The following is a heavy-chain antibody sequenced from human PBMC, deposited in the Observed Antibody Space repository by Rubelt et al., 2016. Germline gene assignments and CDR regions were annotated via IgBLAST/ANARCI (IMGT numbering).Heavy chain of an antibody. V-gene: IGHV4-31*03. Sequence: QVQLQESGPGLVKPSQTLSLTCSVSGGSISSGGNYWSWIRQHPGKGLEWIGEINHSGSTNYNPSLNGRVTRSVDTSKNQFSLKLSSVTAADTAVYYCAAVEMATISPGYWGQGTLVTVSS. D-gene: IGHD5-24*01. CDR1: GGSISSGGNY. CDR2: INHSGST. J-gene: IGHJ4*02. CDR3: AAVEMATISPGY.